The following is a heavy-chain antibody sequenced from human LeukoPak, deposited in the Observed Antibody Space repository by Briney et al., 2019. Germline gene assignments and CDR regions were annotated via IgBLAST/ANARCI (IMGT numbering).Heavy chain of an antibody. CDR3: ARDRRSSRYYYDSSGYSDY. J-gene: IGHJ4*02. V-gene: IGHV1-18*01. Sequence: GESLKISCKGSGYSFTSYGISWVRQAPGQGLEWMGWISAYNGNTNYAQKLQGRVTMTTDTSTSTAYMELRSLRSDDTAVYYCARDRRSSRYYYDSSGYSDYWGQGTLVTVSS. CDR1: GYSFTSYG. D-gene: IGHD3-22*01. CDR2: ISAYNGNT.